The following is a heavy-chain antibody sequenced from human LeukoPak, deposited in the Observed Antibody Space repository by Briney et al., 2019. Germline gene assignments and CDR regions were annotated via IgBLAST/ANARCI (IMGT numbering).Heavy chain of an antibody. CDR2: IYNSGSI. CDR1: GGSISNGGYY. D-gene: IGHD3-10*01. V-gene: IGHV4-31*03. J-gene: IGHJ6*02. Sequence: PSQTLSLTCTVSGGSISNGGYYWTWIRQHPGKGLEWIGYIYNSGSIYYNPSLKSRITISVDMSQNQFSLNLSSVTAADTAVYYCAKGHYYGSGSFLPILSDYYYGTDVWGQGTTVTVSS. CDR3: AKGHYYGSGSFLPILSDYYYGTDV.